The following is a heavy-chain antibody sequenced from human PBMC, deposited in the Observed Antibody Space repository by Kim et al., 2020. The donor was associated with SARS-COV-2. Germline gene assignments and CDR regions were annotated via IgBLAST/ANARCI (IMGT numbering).Heavy chain of an antibody. V-gene: IGHV1-69*13. CDR1: GGTFSSYA. Sequence: SVKVSCKASGGTFSSYAISWVRQAPGQGLEWMGGIIPIFGTANYAQKFQGRVTITADESTSTAYMELSSLRSEDTAVYYCASAYQLPMALYYYYGMDVWGQGTTVTVSS. J-gene: IGHJ6*02. CDR3: ASAYQLPMALYYYYGMDV. CDR2: IIPIFGTA. D-gene: IGHD2-2*01.